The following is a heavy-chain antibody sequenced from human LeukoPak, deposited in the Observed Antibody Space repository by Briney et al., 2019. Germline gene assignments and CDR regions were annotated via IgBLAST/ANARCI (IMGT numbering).Heavy chain of an antibody. CDR3: AREGLGGGGFDY. CDR2: IISDGGGT. CDR1: GFSFSSYW. J-gene: IGHJ4*02. V-gene: IGHV3-74*01. D-gene: IGHD3-16*01. Sequence: GGSLRLSCAASGFSFSSYWTHWVRQAPGKGLVWVPRIISDGGGTTYADSVKGRFTISRDNAKNTLYLQMNSLRADDTAVYYCAREGLGGGGFDYWGQGTLVTVSS.